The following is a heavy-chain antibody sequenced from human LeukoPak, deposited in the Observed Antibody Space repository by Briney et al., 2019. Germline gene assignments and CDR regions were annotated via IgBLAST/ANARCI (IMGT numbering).Heavy chain of an antibody. Sequence: SETLSLTCAVYGGSFSGYYWSWIRQPPGKGLEWIGEINHSGRTNYNPSLKSRVTISVDTSKNQFSLKLSSVTAADTAVYYCARDSTYYYDSSGYDYWGQGTLVTVSS. D-gene: IGHD3-22*01. V-gene: IGHV4-34*01. CDR3: ARDSTYYYDSSGYDY. J-gene: IGHJ4*02. CDR1: GGSFSGYY. CDR2: INHSGRT.